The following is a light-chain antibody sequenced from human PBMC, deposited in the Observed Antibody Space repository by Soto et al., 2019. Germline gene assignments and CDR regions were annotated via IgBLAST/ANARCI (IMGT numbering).Light chain of an antibody. CDR1: QSVSNN. Sequence: ILMTQSPATLSVSPGERATLSCRAGQSVSNNLAWYQQKPGQAPRLLIYDASTRATGTPARFSGSGSGTEFTLTISGLQSEDFAVYYCQQYNNWPPWTFGQGTKVEIK. CDR3: QQYNNWPPWT. J-gene: IGKJ1*01. CDR2: DAS. V-gene: IGKV3-15*01.